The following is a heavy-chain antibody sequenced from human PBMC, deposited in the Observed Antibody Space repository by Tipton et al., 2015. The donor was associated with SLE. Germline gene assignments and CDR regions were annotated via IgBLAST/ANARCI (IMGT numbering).Heavy chain of an antibody. V-gene: IGHV3-30*02. CDR3: AKDAYGGNSGYHFDN. CDR2: IRYDGTNK. J-gene: IGHJ4*02. CDR1: GYTFSSNG. Sequence: GSLRLSCAATGYTFSSNGMHWIRQAPGKGLEWVSFIRYDGTNKYYLESVKGRFTISRDNSKNTLYLQMNSLRDEDTAVYYCAKDAYGGNSGYHFDNWGQGTLVTVSS. D-gene: IGHD4-23*01.